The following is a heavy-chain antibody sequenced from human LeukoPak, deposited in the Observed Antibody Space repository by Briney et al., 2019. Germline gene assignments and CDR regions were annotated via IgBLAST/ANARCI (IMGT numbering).Heavy chain of an antibody. CDR3: ARVGKRWLQLRGYFDY. CDR2: ISWNSGSI. CDR1: GFTFDDYA. Sequence: GGSLRLSCAASGFTFDDYAMHWVRQAPGKGLEWVSGISWNSGSIGYADSVKGRFTISRDNAKNSLYLQMNSLRAEDTAVYYCARVGKRWLQLRGYFDYWGQGTLVTVSS. D-gene: IGHD5-24*01. J-gene: IGHJ4*02. V-gene: IGHV3-9*01.